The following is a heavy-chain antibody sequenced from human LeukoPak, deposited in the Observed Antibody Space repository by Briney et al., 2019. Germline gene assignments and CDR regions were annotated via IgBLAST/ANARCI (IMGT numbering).Heavy chain of an antibody. V-gene: IGHV4-38-2*02. CDR1: GYSISSGYY. CDR2: IYHSGST. CDR3: ARGKGGLPDAFDI. D-gene: IGHD3-16*01. J-gene: IGHJ3*02. Sequence: SETLSLTCTVSGYSISSGYYWGWIRQPPGKGLEWIGSIYHSGSTYYNPSLKSRVTISVDTSKNQFSLKLSSVTAADTAVYYCARGKGGLPDAFDIWGQGTMVTVSS.